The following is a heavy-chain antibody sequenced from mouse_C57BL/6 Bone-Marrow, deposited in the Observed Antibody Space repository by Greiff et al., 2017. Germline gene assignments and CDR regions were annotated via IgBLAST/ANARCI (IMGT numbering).Heavy chain of an antibody. D-gene: IGHD2-14*01. J-gene: IGHJ4*01. CDR2: IYPGSGST. CDR1: GYTFTSYW. V-gene: IGHV1-55*01. Sequence: VQLQQPGAELVKPGASVKMSCKASGYTFTSYWITWVKQRPGQGLEWIGDIYPGSGSTNYNEKFKSKATLTVDTSSSTAYMQLSSRTSEDSAVYYCARQGYGYAMDYWGQGTSVTVSS. CDR3: ARQGYGYAMDY.